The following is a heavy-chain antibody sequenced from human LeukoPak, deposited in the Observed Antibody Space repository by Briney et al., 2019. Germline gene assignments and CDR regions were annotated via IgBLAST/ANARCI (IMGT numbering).Heavy chain of an antibody. CDR1: GGSISSGGYY. Sequence: SETLSLTCTVSGGSISSGGYYWSWIRQHPGKGLEWIGYIYYSGSTYYNPSLKSRVTISVVTSKNQFSLKLSSVTAADTAVYYCAREGCSSTSCQIDYWGQGTLVTVSS. J-gene: IGHJ4*02. D-gene: IGHD2-2*01. CDR2: IYYSGST. CDR3: AREGCSSTSCQIDY. V-gene: IGHV4-31*03.